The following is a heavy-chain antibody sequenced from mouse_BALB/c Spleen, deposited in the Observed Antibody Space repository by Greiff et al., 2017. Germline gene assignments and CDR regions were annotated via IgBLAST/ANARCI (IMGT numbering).Heavy chain of an antibody. D-gene: IGHD2-4*01. V-gene: IGHV1-62-2*01. CDR3: ARHEKGYDYDEGYYAMDY. CDR1: GYTFTEYI. Sequence: VKLVESGAGLVKPGASVKLSCKASGYTFTEYIIHWVKQRSGQGLEWIGWFYPGSGSIKYNEKFKDKATLTADKSSSTVYMELSRLTSEDSAVYFCARHEKGYDYDEGYYAMDYWGQGTSVTVSS. CDR2: FYPGSGSI. J-gene: IGHJ4*01.